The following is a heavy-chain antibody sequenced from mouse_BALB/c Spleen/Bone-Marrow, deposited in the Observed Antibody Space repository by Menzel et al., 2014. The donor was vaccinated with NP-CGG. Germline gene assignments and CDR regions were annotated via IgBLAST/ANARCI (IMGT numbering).Heavy chain of an antibody. V-gene: IGHV5-17*02. CDR1: GFTFSSFA. CDR2: ISSGSSTI. J-gene: IGHJ2*01. Sequence: EVQLQESGGGLVQPGGPLKLSCAAFGFTFSSFAMHWVRQAPEKGLEWVAYISSGSSTIYYADTVMGRFTISRDNPKNTLFLQMTSLRSEDTAMYYCARSGSSSGYFDYWGQGTTLTVSS. CDR3: ARSGSSSGYFDY. D-gene: IGHD1-1*01.